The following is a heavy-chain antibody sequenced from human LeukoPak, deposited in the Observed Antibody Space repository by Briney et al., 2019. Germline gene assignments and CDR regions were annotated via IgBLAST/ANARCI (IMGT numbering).Heavy chain of an antibody. CDR2: TYYRSKWYN. Sequence: SQTLSLTCAISGDSVSSNSAAWSWIRQSPSRGLEWLGRTYYRSKWYNDYAVSVRSRITINPDTSKNQFSLLVNSVTPEDTAVYYCAREMTDAFDIWGQGTMVTVSS. CDR1: GDSVSSNSAA. V-gene: IGHV6-1*01. J-gene: IGHJ3*02. CDR3: AREMTDAFDI.